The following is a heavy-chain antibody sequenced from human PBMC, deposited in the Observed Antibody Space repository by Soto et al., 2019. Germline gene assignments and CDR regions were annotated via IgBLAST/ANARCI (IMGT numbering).Heavy chain of an antibody. CDR2: ISYDGSNK. CDR1: GFTFSNNA. Sequence: QVQLVESGGGVVQPGRSLRLSCAASGFTFSNNAMHWVRQAPGKGLEWVAVISYDGSNKYYADSVKGRSTISRDNSKDTLYLQMNSLRTEDTAVYYCARDRSKLGLASFFDYWGQGSLVTVSS. V-gene: IGHV3-30-3*01. CDR3: ARDRSKLGLASFFDY. D-gene: IGHD6-13*01. J-gene: IGHJ4*02.